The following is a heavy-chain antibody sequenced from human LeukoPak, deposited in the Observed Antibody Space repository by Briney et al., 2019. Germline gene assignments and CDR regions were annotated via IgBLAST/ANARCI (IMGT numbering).Heavy chain of an antibody. J-gene: IGHJ4*02. CDR1: GFTFSSYG. V-gene: IGHV3-23*01. CDR3: TKAKYYHFDY. CDR2: ISGSDDST. D-gene: IGHD3-16*01. Sequence: GGSLRLSCVASGFTFSSYGMSWVRQAPGKGLEWVSAISGSDDSTYYADSVRGRFTISRDVSKNTLFLQMNSLRAEDTALYYCTKAKYYHFDYWGQGTLVTVSS.